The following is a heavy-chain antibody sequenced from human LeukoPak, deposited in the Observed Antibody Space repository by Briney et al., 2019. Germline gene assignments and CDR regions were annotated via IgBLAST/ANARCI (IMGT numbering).Heavy chain of an antibody. Sequence: GGSLRLSRAASGFTFSSYAMSWVRQAPGKGLEWVSAISGSGGSTYYADSVKGRFTISRDNSKNTLYLQMNSLRAEDTAVYYCAKGRSSTSWRWFDPWGQGTLVTVSS. D-gene: IGHD2-2*01. V-gene: IGHV3-23*01. CDR1: GFTFSSYA. CDR2: ISGSGGST. CDR3: AKGRSSTSWRWFDP. J-gene: IGHJ5*02.